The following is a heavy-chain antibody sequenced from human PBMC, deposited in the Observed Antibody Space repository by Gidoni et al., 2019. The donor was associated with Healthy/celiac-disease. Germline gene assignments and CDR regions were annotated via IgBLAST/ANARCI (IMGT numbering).Heavy chain of an antibody. V-gene: IGHV4-59*01. CDR2: IYYSGST. CDR1: GGSISSYY. CDR3: ARDADAFDI. J-gene: IGHJ3*02. Sequence: QVQLQESGPGLVTPSETLSLTCTVSGGSISSYYWSWIRQPPGKGLEWVGYIYYSGSTNYNPSLKSRVTISVDTSKNQFSLKLSSVTAADTAVYYCARDADAFDIWGQGTMVTVSS.